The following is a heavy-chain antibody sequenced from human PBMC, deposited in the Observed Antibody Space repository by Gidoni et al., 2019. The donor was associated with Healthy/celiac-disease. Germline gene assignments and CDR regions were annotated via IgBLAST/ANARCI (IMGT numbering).Heavy chain of an antibody. V-gene: IGHV3-48*01. CDR3: ARDEFLGYCTNGVCYTGVDY. D-gene: IGHD2-8*01. CDR2: ISSSSSTI. J-gene: IGHJ4*02. Sequence: GLEWVSYISSSSSTIYYADSVKGRFTISRDNAKNSLYLQMNSLRAEDTAVYYCARDEFLGYCTNGVCYTGVDYWGQGTLVTVSS.